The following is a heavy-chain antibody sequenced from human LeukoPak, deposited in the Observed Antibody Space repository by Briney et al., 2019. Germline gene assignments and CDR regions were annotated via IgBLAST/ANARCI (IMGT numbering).Heavy chain of an antibody. CDR1: GGSINSSSGYY. Sequence: SETLSLTCTVSGGSINSSSGYYWGWIRQPPGKGLEWTGSIFYGGATYHNPSLKSRVTISGDTSKNQFSLKLSSVTATDTAVYYCIRSAGGWLHPNYMDVWGRGTTVTVSS. D-gene: IGHD5-24*01. CDR3: IRSAGGWLHPNYMDV. V-gene: IGHV4-39*01. J-gene: IGHJ6*03. CDR2: IFYGGAT.